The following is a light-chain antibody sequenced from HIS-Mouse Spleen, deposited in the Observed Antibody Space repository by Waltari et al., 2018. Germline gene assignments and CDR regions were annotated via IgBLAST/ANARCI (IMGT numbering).Light chain of an antibody. J-gene: IGLJ1*01. CDR1: SSDVGSYNL. V-gene: IGLV2-23*01. CDR3: CSYAGSSTLNYV. Sequence: QSALTQPASVSGSPGQSITISCTGTSSDVGSYNLVSWYQQPPGKAPKLMIYEGSKRPSGVSNRFSGSKSGNTASLTISGLQAEDEADYYCCSYAGSSTLNYVFGTGTKVTVL. CDR2: EGS.